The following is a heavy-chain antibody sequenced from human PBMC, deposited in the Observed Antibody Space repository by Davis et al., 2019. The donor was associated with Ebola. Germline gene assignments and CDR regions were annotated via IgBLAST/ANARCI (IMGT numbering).Heavy chain of an antibody. CDR2: INHSGST. CDR1: GGSFSGYY. Sequence: SETLSLTCAVYGGSFSGYYWSWIRQPPGKGLAWIGEINHSGSTNYNPSLKSRVTISVDTSKNQFSLKLSSVTAADTAVYYCARGPYYVCFDPWGQGTLVTVSS. D-gene: IGHD1-26*01. J-gene: IGHJ5*02. CDR3: ARGPYYVCFDP. V-gene: IGHV4-34*01.